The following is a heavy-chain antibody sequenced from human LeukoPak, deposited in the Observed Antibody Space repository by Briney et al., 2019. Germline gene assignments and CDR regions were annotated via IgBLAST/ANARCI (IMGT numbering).Heavy chain of an antibody. CDR3: ASVDTAMVTGYFDY. J-gene: IGHJ4*02. V-gene: IGHV1-69*04. CDR2: IIPILGIA. D-gene: IGHD5-18*01. Sequence: ASVKVSCKASGGTFSSYAISWVRQAPGQGLEWMGRIIPILGIANYAQKFQGRVTITADKSTSTAYMELSSLRSEDTAVYYCASVDTAMVTGYFDYWGQGTLVTVSS. CDR1: GGTFSSYA.